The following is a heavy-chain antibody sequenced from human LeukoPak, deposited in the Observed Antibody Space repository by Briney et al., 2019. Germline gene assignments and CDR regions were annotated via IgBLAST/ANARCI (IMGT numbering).Heavy chain of an antibody. CDR3: AGAYSGSLSDYYGYGMDV. Sequence: PGGSLRLSCAASGFTFSSYAMHWVRQAPGKGLEWVAVISYDGSNKYYADSVKGRFTISRDNSKNTLYLQMNSLRAEDTAVYYCAGAYSGSLSDYYGYGMDVWGQGTTVTVSS. J-gene: IGHJ6*02. CDR2: ISYDGSNK. V-gene: IGHV3-30-3*01. D-gene: IGHD1-26*01. CDR1: GFTFSSYA.